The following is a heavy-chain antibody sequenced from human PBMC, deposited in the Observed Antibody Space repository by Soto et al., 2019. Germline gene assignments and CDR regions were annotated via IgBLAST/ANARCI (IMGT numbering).Heavy chain of an antibody. CDR1: GYSFGIYW. CDR2: IYPGDSDT. J-gene: IGHJ5*02. V-gene: IGHV5-51*01. CDR3: ARHNRQYQLLGNWFDP. Sequence: GESLKISCKGSGYSFGIYWIAWVRQMPGKGLECMGIIYPGDSDTRYSPSFQGQVTISADKSISTAYLQWSSLKASDTAVYYCARHNRQYQLLGNWFDPWGQGTLVTVSS. D-gene: IGHD2-2*01.